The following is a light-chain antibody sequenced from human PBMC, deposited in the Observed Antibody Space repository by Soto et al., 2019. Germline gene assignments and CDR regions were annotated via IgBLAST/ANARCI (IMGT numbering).Light chain of an antibody. V-gene: IGLV2-14*01. CDR1: SSDVGGYIY. Sequence: QSVLTQPASVSGSPGQSITISCTGTSSDVGGYIYVSWYQQHPGKAPKLMIYDVTDRPSGVSNRFSGSKSGNTASLTISGLQAEDEADYYCSSYTSRGTLVFGTGTKLTVL. J-gene: IGLJ1*01. CDR2: DVT. CDR3: SSYTSRGTLV.